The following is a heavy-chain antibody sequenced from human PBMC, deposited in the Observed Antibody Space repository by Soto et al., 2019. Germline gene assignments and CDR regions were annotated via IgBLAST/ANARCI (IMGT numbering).Heavy chain of an antibody. J-gene: IGHJ3*02. D-gene: IGHD3-22*01. CDR2: IKQDGSEI. CDR3: VRDQLYYYDIFGRPLNGFDI. V-gene: IGHV3-7*01. Sequence: GGSLRLSYVASGFTFSSRWMNWVRHVPGKGLEWVANIKQDGSEIHYVDSVKGRFTISRDNAENSLYLQMNSLGAEDTALYYCVRDQLYYYDIFGRPLNGFDIWGQGTMVTVSS. CDR1: GFTFSSRW.